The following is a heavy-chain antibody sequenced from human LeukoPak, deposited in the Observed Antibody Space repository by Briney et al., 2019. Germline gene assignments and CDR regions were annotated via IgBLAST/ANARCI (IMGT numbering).Heavy chain of an antibody. CDR2: ISGGGGAK. J-gene: IGHJ6*02. Sequence: GGSLRLSCAASGFSFSNYAMSWVRQAPGKGLRWVSGISGGGGAKYYADPVKGRFTISSDNFKNMLFLQMNSLRAEDTAVYYCAKEFGLSRYGLDVWGQGTTVTVSS. CDR3: AKEFGLSRYGLDV. CDR1: GFSFSNYA. V-gene: IGHV3-23*01. D-gene: IGHD3-16*01.